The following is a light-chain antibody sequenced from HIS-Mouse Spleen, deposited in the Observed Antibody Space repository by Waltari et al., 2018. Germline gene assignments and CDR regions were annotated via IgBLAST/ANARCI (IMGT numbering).Light chain of an antibody. Sequence: QSALPNPAPVSGSPGPSITISCPGPRGGVGGLNFASWYQQHPGKAPKLMIYEGSKRPSGVSTRFSGSKSGNTASLTISGLQAEDEADYYCCSYAGSSTFEVFGGGTKLTVL. CDR2: EGS. CDR3: CSYAGSSTFEV. J-gene: IGLJ2*01. CDR1: RGGVGGLNF. V-gene: IGLV2-23*03.